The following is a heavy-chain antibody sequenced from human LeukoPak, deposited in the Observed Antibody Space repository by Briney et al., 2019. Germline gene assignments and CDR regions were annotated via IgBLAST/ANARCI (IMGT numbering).Heavy chain of an antibody. CDR1: GVSISGHY. V-gene: IGHV4-59*08. D-gene: IGHD6-19*01. CDR3: ARLLDNDSSGDPDTFDM. Sequence: PSETLSLTCTVSGVSISGHYWSWIRQPPGNGLEWIGFIYYSGRTRYNPSLHSRVTMSADTSKNHLSLKPTSVTAADTAVYYCARLLDNDSSGDPDTFDMWGQGIKVTVSS. CDR2: IYYSGRT. J-gene: IGHJ3*02.